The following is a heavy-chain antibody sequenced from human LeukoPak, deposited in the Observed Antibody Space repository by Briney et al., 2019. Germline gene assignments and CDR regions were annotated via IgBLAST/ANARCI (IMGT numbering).Heavy chain of an antibody. J-gene: IGHJ5*02. CDR1: GGSISSYY. V-gene: IGHV4-34*01. Sequence: KPSETLSLTCTVSGGSISSYYWSWIRQPPGKGLEWIGEINHSGSTNYNPSLKSRVTISVDTSKNQFSLKLSSVTAADTAVYYCATGAVAGRGIWFDPWGQGTLVTVSS. CDR3: ATGAVAGRGIWFDP. D-gene: IGHD6-19*01. CDR2: INHSGST.